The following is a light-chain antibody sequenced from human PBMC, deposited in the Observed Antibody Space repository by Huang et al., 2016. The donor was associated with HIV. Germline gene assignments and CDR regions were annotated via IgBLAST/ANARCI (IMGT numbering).Light chain of an antibody. CDR1: QSVSTN. CDR3: LQYNTWPKT. V-gene: IGKV3-15*01. CDR2: AAS. J-gene: IGKJ1*01. Sequence: ETEMTQLPATLSASPGESATLSCRASQSVSTNLAWYQQKPGQAPRLVIYAASTRATGIPGRFGGSGSGTECTLTISSLQSEDFAIYYCLQYNTWPKTFGQGTKVDFK.